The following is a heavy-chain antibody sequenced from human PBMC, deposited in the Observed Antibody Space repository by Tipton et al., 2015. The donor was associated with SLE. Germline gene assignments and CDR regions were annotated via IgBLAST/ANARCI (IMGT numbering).Heavy chain of an antibody. J-gene: IGHJ3*02. V-gene: IGHV4-61*08. CDR3: ARGGYSSRRRESDAFDI. Sequence: LRLSCTVSGGSISSGDYYWSWIRQPPGKGLEWIGYFYYSGSTNYNPSLKSRITISVDTSKNQFSLKLSSVTAADTAVYYCARGGYSSRRRESDAFDIWGQGTMVTVSS. CDR2: FYYSGST. D-gene: IGHD6-13*01. CDR1: GGSISSGDYY.